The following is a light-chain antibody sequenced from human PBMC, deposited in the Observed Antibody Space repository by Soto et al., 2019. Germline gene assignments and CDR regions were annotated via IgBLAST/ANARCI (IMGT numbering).Light chain of an antibody. CDR3: QQGYSTLTWT. V-gene: IGKV1-39*01. CDR1: QNITTY. CDR2: GAS. J-gene: IGKJ1*01. Sequence: DIQMTQSPSSLSASVGDRVTIPCRASQNITTYLNWYQQKPGKAPKLLIYGASSLQNGVPSRFRGSGAGTDFTLTISSLQPEDFATYYCQQGYSTLTWTFGQGTKGNSN.